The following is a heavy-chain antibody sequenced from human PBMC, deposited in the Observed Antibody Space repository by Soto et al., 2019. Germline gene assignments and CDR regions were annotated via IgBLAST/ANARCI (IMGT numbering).Heavy chain of an antibody. CDR3: AGVLPGAKCWFDC. CDR1: GYTFTNFG. J-gene: IGHJ5*01. Sequence: ASVKVSGKASGYTFTNFGVTWVRRAPGQGLEWMGWISAYTDTPNYAQKFQGRVTMTIDTSTSTAYMDLRSLTSSNPAVYSWAGVLPGAKCWFDCWGQGTLVTVSS. V-gene: IGHV1-18*01. D-gene: IGHD2-2*01. CDR2: ISAYTDTP.